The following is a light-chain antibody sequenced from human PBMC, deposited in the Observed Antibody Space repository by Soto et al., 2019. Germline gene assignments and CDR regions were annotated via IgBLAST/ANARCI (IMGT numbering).Light chain of an antibody. CDR1: QSVSSN. J-gene: IGKJ5*01. CDR3: QPYNNWPPIT. V-gene: IGKV3-15*01. CDR2: GAS. Sequence: EIVMTQTPATLSVSQGERATLSCRASQSVSSNLAWYQQKPGQAPRLIIYGASTRATGIPARFSGSGSGTVFSLTISSLQSEDFAVYYCQPYNNWPPITFGQGTRLEIK.